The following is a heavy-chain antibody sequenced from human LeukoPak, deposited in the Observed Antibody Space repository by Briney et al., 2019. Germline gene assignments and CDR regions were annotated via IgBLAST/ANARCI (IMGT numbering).Heavy chain of an antibody. D-gene: IGHD3-9*01. CDR3: ARDGEYDIRTD. Sequence: SETLSLTCTVSGGSISSASYYWSWIRQPAGKGLEWIGRIYISGSTNYKSSLKSRVTISVDTSKNQFSLKLSSVTAADTAVYYCARDGEYDIRTDWGQGTLVTVSS. J-gene: IGHJ4*02. CDR1: GGSISSASYY. V-gene: IGHV4-61*02. CDR2: IYISGST.